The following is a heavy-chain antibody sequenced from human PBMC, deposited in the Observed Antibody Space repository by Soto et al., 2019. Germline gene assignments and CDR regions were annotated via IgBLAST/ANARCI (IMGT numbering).Heavy chain of an antibody. CDR3: TKVAPHSSGHTDYFPH. V-gene: IGHV3-9*01. J-gene: IGHJ1*01. Sequence: FLRLSRVGLGLTFVDHARRRILQVQGKGLEWVSSITWNGVNIGYADSVKGRFTISTDNANISLYLQMNSLRAEDTALYFCTKVAPHSSGHTDYFPHWGQGTRVTVSP. CDR2: ITWNGVNI. CDR1: GLTFVDHA. D-gene: IGHD6-19*01.